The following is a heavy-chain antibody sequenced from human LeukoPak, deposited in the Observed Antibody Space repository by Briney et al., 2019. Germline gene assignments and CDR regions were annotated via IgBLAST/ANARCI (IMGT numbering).Heavy chain of an antibody. J-gene: IGHJ6*02. D-gene: IGHD2-2*01. Sequence: PGGSLRLSCAASGFTFSDYYMSWIRQAPGKGLEWVSYISSSSSYTNYADSVKGRFTISRDNAKNSLYLQMNSLRAEDTAVYYCARDYCSSTSCYASYYYGMDVWGQGTTVTVSS. CDR3: ARDYCSSTSCYASYYYGMDV. CDR1: GFTFSDYY. V-gene: IGHV3-11*06. CDR2: ISSSSSYT.